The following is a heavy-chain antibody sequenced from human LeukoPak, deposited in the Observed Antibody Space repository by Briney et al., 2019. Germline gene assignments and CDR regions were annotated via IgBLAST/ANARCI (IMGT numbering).Heavy chain of an antibody. V-gene: IGHV1-3*01. D-gene: IGHD3-3*01. CDR2: INAGNGNT. CDR3: ARERLDDLYYYYGMDV. J-gene: IGHJ6*02. CDR1: GYTFTSYA. Sequence: ASVKVSCRASGYTFTSYAMHWERQAPGQRLEWMGWINAGNGNTKYSQKFQGRVTITRDTSASTAYMELSSLRSEDTAVYYCARERLDDLYYYYGMDVWGQGTTVTVSS.